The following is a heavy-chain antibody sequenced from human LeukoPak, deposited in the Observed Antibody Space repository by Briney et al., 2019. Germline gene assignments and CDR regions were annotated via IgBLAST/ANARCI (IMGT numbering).Heavy chain of an antibody. CDR1: GGSISSYY. J-gene: IGHJ6*03. D-gene: IGHD2-15*01. CDR2: IYYSGST. V-gene: IGHV4-59*01. Sequence: PSETLSLTCTVSGGSISSYYWSWIRRPPGKGLEWIGYIYYSGSTNYNPSLKSRVTISVDTSKNQFSLKLSSVTAADTAVYYCARAPYCSGGSCYRIYYYYMDVWGKGTTVTVSS. CDR3: ARAPYCSGGSCYRIYYYYMDV.